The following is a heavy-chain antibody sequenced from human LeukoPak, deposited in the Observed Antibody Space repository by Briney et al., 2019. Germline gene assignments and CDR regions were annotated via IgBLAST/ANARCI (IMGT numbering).Heavy chain of an antibody. CDR2: IIPIFGTA. CDR1: GGTFSSYA. Sequence: SVKVSCKASGGTFSSYAISWVRQAPGQGLEWMGGIIPIFGTANYAQKLQGRVTMTTDTSTSTAYMELRSLRSDDTAVYYCARDITMVRGVIAYWGQGTLVTVSS. V-gene: IGHV1-69*05. D-gene: IGHD3-10*01. J-gene: IGHJ4*02. CDR3: ARDITMVRGVIAY.